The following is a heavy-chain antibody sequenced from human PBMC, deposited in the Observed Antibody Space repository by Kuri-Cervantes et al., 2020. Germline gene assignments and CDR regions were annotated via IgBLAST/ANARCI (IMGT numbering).Heavy chain of an antibody. Sequence: GGSLRLSCAASGFTFSSYGMHWVRQAPGKGLEWVAVISYDGSNKYYADSVKGRFTISRDNSKNTLYLQMNSLRAEDTAVYYCAKHGATAYDYWGQGIL. CDR2: ISYDGSNK. CDR1: GFTFSSYG. J-gene: IGHJ4*02. D-gene: IGHD1-26*01. CDR3: AKHGATAYDY. V-gene: IGHV3-30*18.